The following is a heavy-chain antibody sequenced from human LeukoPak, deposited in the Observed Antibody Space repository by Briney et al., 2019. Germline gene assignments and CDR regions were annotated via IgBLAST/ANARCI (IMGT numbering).Heavy chain of an antibody. CDR1: GGSISSGGYS. D-gene: IGHD4-17*01. CDR2: IYHSGST. CDR3: ARTKSTVTTGGFDP. J-gene: IGHJ5*02. V-gene: IGHV4-30-2*01. Sequence: PSETLSLTCTVSGGSISSGGYSWSWIRQPPGKGLEWIGYIYHSGSTYYNPSLKSRVTISVDRSKNQFSLKLSSVTAADTAVYYCARTKSTVTTGGFDPWGQGTLVTVSS.